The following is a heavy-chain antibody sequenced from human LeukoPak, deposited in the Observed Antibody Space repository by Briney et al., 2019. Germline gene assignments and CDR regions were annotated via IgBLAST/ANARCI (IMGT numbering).Heavy chain of an antibody. Sequence: SETLSLTCTVSGGSISSYYWSWIRQPPGKGLEWIGEINHSGSTNYNPSLKSRVTTSVDTSKNQFSLKLSSVTAADTAVYYCAVKVTAFDYWGQGTLVTVSS. D-gene: IGHD2-21*02. CDR2: INHSGST. V-gene: IGHV4-34*01. CDR1: GGSISSYY. J-gene: IGHJ4*02. CDR3: AVKVTAFDY.